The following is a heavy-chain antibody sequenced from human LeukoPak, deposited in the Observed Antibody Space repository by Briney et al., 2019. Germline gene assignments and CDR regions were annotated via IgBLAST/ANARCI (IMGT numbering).Heavy chain of an antibody. CDR2: MNPNSGNT. CDR1: GYTFTSYD. CDR3: ARGRGLGRTIFGVVIIRGGNLDY. J-gene: IGHJ4*02. Sequence: ASVKVSCKASGYTFTSYDIKWVRQATGQGLEWMGWMNPNSGNTGYAQKFQGRVTMTRNTSISTAYMELSSLRSEDTAVYYCARGRGLGRTIFGVVIIRGGNLDYWGQGTLVTVSS. V-gene: IGHV1-8*01. D-gene: IGHD3-3*01.